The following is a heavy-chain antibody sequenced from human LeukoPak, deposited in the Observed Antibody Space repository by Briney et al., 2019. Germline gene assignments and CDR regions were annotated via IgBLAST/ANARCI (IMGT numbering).Heavy chain of an antibody. J-gene: IGHJ6*02. V-gene: IGHV3-7*01. CDR3: ARERAYYYDSSGYYYYYGMDV. CDR1: GFTFSSYW. Sequence: PGGSLRLSCAASGFTFSSYWMSWVRQAPGKGLEWVANIKQDGSEKYYVDSVKGRFTISRDNAKNSLYLQMNSLRAEDTAVYYCARERAYYYDSSGYYYYYGMDVWGQGTTVTVSS. CDR2: IKQDGSEK. D-gene: IGHD3-22*01.